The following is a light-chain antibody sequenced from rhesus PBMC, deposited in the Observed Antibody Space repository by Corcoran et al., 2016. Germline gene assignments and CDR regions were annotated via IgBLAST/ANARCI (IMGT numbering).Light chain of an antibody. CDR1: QSIGSD. CDR2: IAS. Sequence: EILLTQSPAFQSVTLKEKVTITCQASQSIGSDLHWYQQTPEPSPKLLIRIASQSISAVPSRFSGSGSGTDFPLTINGLEAEDAATYSCQQSCSFPFTFGPGTKLDIE. CDR3: QQSCSFPFT. J-gene: IGKJ3*01. V-gene: IGKV6-55*01.